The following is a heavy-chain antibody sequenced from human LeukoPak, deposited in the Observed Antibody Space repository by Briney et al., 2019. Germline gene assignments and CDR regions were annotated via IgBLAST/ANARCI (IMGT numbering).Heavy chain of an antibody. J-gene: IGHJ4*02. V-gene: IGHV5-51*01. Sequence: GESLKISCKGSGYSFTSYWIGWVRQMPRKGLEWRGIIYPGDSDTRYSPSFQGQVTISADKSISTAYLQWSSLKASDTAMYYCARHPLGYCSGGSCYSLEYYFDYWGQGTLVTVSS. D-gene: IGHD2-15*01. CDR1: GYSFTSYW. CDR2: IYPGDSDT. CDR3: ARHPLGYCSGGSCYSLEYYFDY.